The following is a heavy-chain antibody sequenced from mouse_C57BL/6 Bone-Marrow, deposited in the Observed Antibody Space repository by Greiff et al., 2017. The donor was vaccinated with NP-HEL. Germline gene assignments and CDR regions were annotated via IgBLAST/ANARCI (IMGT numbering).Heavy chain of an antibody. CDR2: IWRGGST. CDR1: GFSLTSYG. D-gene: IGHD2-2*01. V-gene: IGHV2-5*01. CDR3: ARIGYDGYYAMDY. J-gene: IGHJ4*01. Sequence: QVQLQQSGPGLVQPSQSLSITCTVSGFSLTSYGVHWVRQSPGKGLEWLGVIWRGGSTDYNAAFMSRLSITKDNSKSQVFFKMNSLQADDTAIYYCARIGYDGYYAMDYWGQGTSVTVSS.